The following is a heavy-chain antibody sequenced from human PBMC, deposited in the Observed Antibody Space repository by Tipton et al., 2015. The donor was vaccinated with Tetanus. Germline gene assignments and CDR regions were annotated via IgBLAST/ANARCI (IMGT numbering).Heavy chain of an antibody. Sequence: LRLSCNVSGGSITSYYWSWIRQPPGKGLEWIGYIYYSGTTKYNPSLKSRVTMSVDTSKNQFSLRLNSVTAADTAMYYCVRSSPIRVADKWGVDWFDPWGQGTLVTVSS. D-gene: IGHD6-19*01. V-gene: IGHV4-59*01. CDR1: GGSITSYY. CDR3: VRSSPIRVADKWGVDWFDP. J-gene: IGHJ5*02. CDR2: IYYSGTT.